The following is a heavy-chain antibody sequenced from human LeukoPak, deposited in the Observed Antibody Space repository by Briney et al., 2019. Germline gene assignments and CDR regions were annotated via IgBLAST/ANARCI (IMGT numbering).Heavy chain of an antibody. J-gene: IGHJ2*01. CDR3: TTYSSNRYWYFDL. CDR1: GFTFSGSA. V-gene: IGHV3-73*01. Sequence: GGSLRLSCAASGFTFSGSAMHWVRQASGKGLEWVGRIRSKANSYATAYAASVKGRFTISREDSKNTAYLQMNSLKTEDTAVYYCTTYSSNRYWYFDLWGRGTLVTVSS. D-gene: IGHD6-13*01. CDR2: IRSKANSYAT.